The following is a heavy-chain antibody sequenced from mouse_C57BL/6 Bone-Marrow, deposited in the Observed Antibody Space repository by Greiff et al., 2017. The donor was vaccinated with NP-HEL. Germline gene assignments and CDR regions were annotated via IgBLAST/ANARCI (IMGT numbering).Heavy chain of an antibody. D-gene: IGHD1-1*01. CDR3: ARQGGYYYGSSPSYWYFDV. J-gene: IGHJ1*03. CDR2: IYPGDGDT. V-gene: IGHV1-80*01. Sequence: QVQLKESGAELVKPGASVKISCKASGYAFSSYWMNWVKQRPGKGLEWIGQIYPGDGDTNYNGKFKGKATLTADKSSSTAYMQLSSLTSEDSAVYFCARQGGYYYGSSPSYWYFDVWGTGTTVTVSS. CDR1: GYAFSSYW.